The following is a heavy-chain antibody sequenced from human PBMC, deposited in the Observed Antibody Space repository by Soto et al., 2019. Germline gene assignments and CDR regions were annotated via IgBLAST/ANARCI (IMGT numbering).Heavy chain of an antibody. CDR1: GGSIISGGYS. J-gene: IGHJ5*02. D-gene: IGHD6-6*01. CDR2: IYHSGST. V-gene: IGHV4-30-2*01. Sequence: PSESLDLTCAVSGGSIISGGYSWSWIRQPPGKGLEWIGYIYHSGSTYYNPSLKSRVTISVDGSKNQFSLKLSSVTAADTAVYYCARWGSSGRFDPWGQGNLVTVSS. CDR3: ARWGSSGRFDP.